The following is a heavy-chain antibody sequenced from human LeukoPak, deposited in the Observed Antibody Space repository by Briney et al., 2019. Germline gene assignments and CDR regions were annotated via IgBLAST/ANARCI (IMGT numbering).Heavy chain of an antibody. CDR3: ARGRDEYVLLHGSGSHPQIPDY. D-gene: IGHD3-10*01. J-gene: IGHJ4*02. CDR1: GFTFSDYY. CDR2: ISSSGSTI. Sequence: GGSLRLSCAASGFTFSDYYMSWIRQAPGKGLEWVSYISSSGSTIYYADSVKGRFTISRDNAKNSLYLQMNSLRAEDTAVYYCARGRDEYVLLHGSGSHPQIPDYWGQGTLVTVSS. V-gene: IGHV3-11*01.